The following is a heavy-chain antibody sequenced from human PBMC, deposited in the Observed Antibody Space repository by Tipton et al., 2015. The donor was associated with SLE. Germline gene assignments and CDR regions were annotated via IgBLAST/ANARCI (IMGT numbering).Heavy chain of an antibody. V-gene: IGHV4-59*08. Sequence: LRLSCTVSGASISTYYWSWVRQPPGKGLEGIGYIYYSGSTNYNPSLKSRVTISVDTSKNEFSLKLSSVTAADTAVYYCARQPRGINWFDPWGQGTLVTVSS. CDR1: GASISTYY. CDR2: IYYSGST. J-gene: IGHJ5*02. CDR3: ARQPRGINWFDP.